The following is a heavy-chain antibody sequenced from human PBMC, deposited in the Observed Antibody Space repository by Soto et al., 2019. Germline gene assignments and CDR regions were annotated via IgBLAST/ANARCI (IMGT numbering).Heavy chain of an antibody. CDR2: ISAYNTNT. J-gene: IGHJ4*01. V-gene: IGHV1-18*01. CDR1: GYTFTSYH. Sequence: QVQLVQSLAEVKKPGASVKVPCKTSGYTFTSYHISWVRQAPGQGLECMGWISAYNTNTNYAQKVQGRVTMATDTVSSTAYMELRNLRSDDKYVSYCARDTPPTDYWGKGTLVTVSS. CDR3: ARDTPPTDY.